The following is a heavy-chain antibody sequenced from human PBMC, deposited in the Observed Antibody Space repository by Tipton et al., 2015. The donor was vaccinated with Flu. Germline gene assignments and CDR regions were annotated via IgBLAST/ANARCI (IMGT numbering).Heavy chain of an antibody. CDR3: AREGSYGKSSFTNWFDP. Sequence: TLSLTCTVSGDSISSGDYYWSWIRQPPGKGLEWIGYIYYSGSTGSHPSLKSRVSISVDTSKNQFSLNLGAVTVADTAVYYCAREGSYGKSSFTNWFDPWGQGTLVTVSS. D-gene: IGHD6-6*01. CDR1: GDSISSGDYY. CDR2: IYYSGST. V-gene: IGHV4-30-4*01. J-gene: IGHJ5*02.